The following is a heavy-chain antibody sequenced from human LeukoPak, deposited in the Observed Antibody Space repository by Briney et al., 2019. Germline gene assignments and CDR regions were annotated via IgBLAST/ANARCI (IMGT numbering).Heavy chain of an antibody. D-gene: IGHD2-21*01. CDR2: ISAYNGNT. Sequence: GASVKVSCKASGYTFTGSYMHWVRQAPGQGLEWMGWISAYNGNTNYAQKLQGRVTMTTDTSTSTAYMELRSLRSDDTAVYYCARERLIAWFDPWGQGTLVTVSS. J-gene: IGHJ5*02. CDR1: GYTFTGSY. CDR3: ARERLIAWFDP. V-gene: IGHV1-18*04.